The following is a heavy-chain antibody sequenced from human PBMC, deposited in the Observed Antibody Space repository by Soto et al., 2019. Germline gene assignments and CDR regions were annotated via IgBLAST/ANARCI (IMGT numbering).Heavy chain of an antibody. Sequence: GGSLRLSCVASGLTFGSRAMSWVRQAPGEGLEWVSAISGSGGSTYYADSVKGRFTISRDNSKNTLYLQMNSLRAEDTAVYYCANPYGDAFDIWGQGTMVTVSS. D-gene: IGHD2-8*01. J-gene: IGHJ3*02. CDR2: ISGSGGST. CDR3: ANPYGDAFDI. V-gene: IGHV3-23*01. CDR1: GLTFGSRA.